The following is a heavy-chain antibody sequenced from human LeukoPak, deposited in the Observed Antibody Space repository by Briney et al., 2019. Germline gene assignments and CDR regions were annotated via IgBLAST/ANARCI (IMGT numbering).Heavy chain of an antibody. J-gene: IGHJ1*01. D-gene: IGHD6-13*01. CDR3: ARDRIAAAGEEYLQH. Sequence: SETLSLTCTDSGGSISSYYWSWIRQPAGKGLEWIGRIYTSGSTNYNPSLKSRVTISVDKSKNQFSLKLSSVTAADTAVYYCARDRIAAAGEEYLQHWGQGTLVTVSS. CDR2: IYTSGST. CDR1: GGSISSYY. V-gene: IGHV4-4*07.